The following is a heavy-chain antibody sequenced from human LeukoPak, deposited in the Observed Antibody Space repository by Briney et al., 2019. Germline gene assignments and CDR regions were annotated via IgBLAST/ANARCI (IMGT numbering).Heavy chain of an antibody. J-gene: IGHJ5*02. CDR1: GGTFSSYT. D-gene: IGHD3-3*01. V-gene: IGHV1-69*04. Sequence: SVKVSCKASGGTFSSYTISWVRQARGQGLEWMGRIIPILGIANYAQKFQGRVTITADKSTSTAYMKLSSLRSEDTAVYYCARDRRFDFWSGYSMPVSPPALGGQYNWFDPWGQGTLVTVSS. CDR2: IIPILGIA. CDR3: ARDRRFDFWSGYSMPVSPPALGGQYNWFDP.